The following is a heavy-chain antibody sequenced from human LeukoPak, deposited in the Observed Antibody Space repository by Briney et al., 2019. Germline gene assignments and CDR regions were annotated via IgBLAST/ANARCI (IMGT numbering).Heavy chain of an antibody. CDR1: GFTFSSYS. CDR2: ISSSSSTI. J-gene: IGHJ4*02. Sequence: GGSLRLSCAASGFTFSSYSMNWVRQAPGKGLEWVSYISSSSSTIYYADSVKGRFTISRDNAKNSLYLQMNSLRAEDTAVYYCARDGVVYSYGLYFDYWGQGTLVTVSS. D-gene: IGHD5-18*01. V-gene: IGHV3-48*01. CDR3: ARDGVVYSYGLYFDY.